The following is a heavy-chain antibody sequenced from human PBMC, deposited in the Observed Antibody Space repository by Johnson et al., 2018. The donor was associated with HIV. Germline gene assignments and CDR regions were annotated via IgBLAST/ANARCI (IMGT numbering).Heavy chain of an antibody. CDR2: IAATGDT. CDR3: ARGSYDGDAFDL. D-gene: IGHD1-26*01. Sequence: VQLVESGGGLVQPGGSLRLSCAASGFTFSNYDMHWVRQTAGRRLEWVSGIAATGDTYYPGSVKGRFTVSRENARNSLYLQLNSLRGGDSALYYCARGSYDGDAFDLWGQGTMVTVSS. J-gene: IGHJ3*01. CDR1: GFTFSNYD. V-gene: IGHV3-13*01.